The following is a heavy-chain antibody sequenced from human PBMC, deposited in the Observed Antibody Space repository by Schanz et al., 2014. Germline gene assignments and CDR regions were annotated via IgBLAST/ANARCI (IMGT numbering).Heavy chain of an antibody. D-gene: IGHD3-3*01. CDR2: IGNGGVTI. CDR1: GFPFSDYF. CDR3: VRDSFFAFDY. Sequence: QVHLLESGGGLVEPGGSLRLSCTASGFPFSDYFMAWIRQPPGRGLEWVSYIGNGGVTIYYADSVKGRFTISRDNSKNSLYLQMNSLRAEDTAVYYCVRDSFFAFDYWGQGTLVTVSS. V-gene: IGHV3-11*04. J-gene: IGHJ4*02.